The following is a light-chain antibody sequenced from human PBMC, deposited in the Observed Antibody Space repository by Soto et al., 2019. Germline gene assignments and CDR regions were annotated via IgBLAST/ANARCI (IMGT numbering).Light chain of an antibody. CDR2: YSN. CDR1: TSNIGTNA. CDR3: AAWDDRLRGYV. V-gene: IGLV1-47*01. Sequence: QSVLTQSASASGTPGQRVTISCSGGTSNIGTNAVYWFQLLPGTAPKLLIYYSNHRPSRISDRFSCSKSGTSASLAISGLRPEDEADYYCAAWDDRLRGYVFATGTKLTVL. J-gene: IGLJ1*01.